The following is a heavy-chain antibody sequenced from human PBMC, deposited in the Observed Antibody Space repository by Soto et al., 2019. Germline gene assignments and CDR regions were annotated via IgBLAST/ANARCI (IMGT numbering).Heavy chain of an antibody. V-gene: IGHV1-18*04. Sequence: QVQLVQSGAEVKKPGASVKVSCKASGYTFTSYGISWVRQAPGQGLEWMGWISAYNGNTNYAQKLQCRVTMTTDTCTGTAYMELRSLRSDDTAVYYCARDSRRMTGGWYSSQYYFDYWGQGTLVTVSS. CDR2: ISAYNGNT. CDR1: GYTFTSYG. CDR3: ARDSRRMTGGWYSSQYYFDY. J-gene: IGHJ4*02. D-gene: IGHD6-19*01.